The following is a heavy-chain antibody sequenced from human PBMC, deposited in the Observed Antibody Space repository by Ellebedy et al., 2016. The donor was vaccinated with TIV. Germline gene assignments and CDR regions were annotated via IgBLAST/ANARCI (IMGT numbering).Heavy chain of an antibody. V-gene: IGHV4-39*07. Sequence: MPSETLSLTCTVSGGSTSSTSYYWGWIRQPPGKGLEWIGSLYYSWSTYYNPSLKSRVTISVDTSKNQFSLKLSSVNAADTAVYYCARTNPTRWFDPWGQGTLVTVSS. CDR3: ARTNPTRWFDP. CDR2: LYYSWST. J-gene: IGHJ5*02. CDR1: GGSTSSTSYY.